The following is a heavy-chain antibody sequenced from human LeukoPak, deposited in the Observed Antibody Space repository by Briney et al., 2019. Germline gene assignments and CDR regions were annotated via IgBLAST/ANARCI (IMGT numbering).Heavy chain of an antibody. CDR2: ISSDGTNK. V-gene: IGHV3-30-3*01. CDR1: GFTFDNYA. CDR3: AVGLTI. D-gene: IGHD1-26*01. J-gene: IGHJ3*02. Sequence: PGTSLRLSCAASGFTFDNYAMHWVRQAPGKGLEWVALISSDGTNKYYADSVKGRFTMSRDNSKSTVYLQVNSLRAEDTAAYYCAVGLTIWGQGTMVTVSS.